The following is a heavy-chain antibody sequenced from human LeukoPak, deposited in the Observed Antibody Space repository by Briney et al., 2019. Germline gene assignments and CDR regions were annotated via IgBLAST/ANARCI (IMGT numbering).Heavy chain of an antibody. V-gene: IGHV3-74*01. CDR2: INSDGSST. Sequence: GGSLRLSCAASGFTFSSHWMHWVRQAPGKGLVWVSCINSDGSSTSYADSAKGRFTISRDNAKNSLYLQMNSLRAEDTAVYYCARDRAVAGKHDAFDIWGQGTMVTVSS. D-gene: IGHD6-19*01. CDR3: ARDRAVAGKHDAFDI. J-gene: IGHJ3*02. CDR1: GFTFSSHW.